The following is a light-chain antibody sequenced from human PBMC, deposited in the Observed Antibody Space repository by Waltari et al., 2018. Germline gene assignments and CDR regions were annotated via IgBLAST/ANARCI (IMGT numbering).Light chain of an antibody. Sequence: DIVMTQSPDSLAVSLGERAPINCKSSQSLFYSSNNKNYLAWYQQKPGQPPKLLISWASTRKSGVPDRFSGSGSGTDFTLAISSLQAEDVAVYYCQQYYSLPYTFGRGTKLEIK. CDR2: WAS. CDR3: QQYYSLPYT. CDR1: QSLFYSSNNKNY. J-gene: IGKJ2*01. V-gene: IGKV4-1*01.